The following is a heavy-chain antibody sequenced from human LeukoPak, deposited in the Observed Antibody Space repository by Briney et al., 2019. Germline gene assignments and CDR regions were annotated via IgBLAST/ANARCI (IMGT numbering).Heavy chain of an antibody. J-gene: IGHJ4*02. CDR1: GGSISSYY. CDR2: IYYSGST. D-gene: IGHD5-12*01. CDR3: ARDRGYGFIVY. Sequence: SETLSLTCTVSGGSISSYYWSWIRQPPGKGLEWIGYIYYSGSTNYNPSLKSRVTISVDTSKNQFSLKLSSVTAADTAVYYCARDRGYGFIVYWGQGTLGTVSS. V-gene: IGHV4-59*01.